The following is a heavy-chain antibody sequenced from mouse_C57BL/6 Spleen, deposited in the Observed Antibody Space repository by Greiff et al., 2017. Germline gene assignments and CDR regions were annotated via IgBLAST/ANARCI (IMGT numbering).Heavy chain of an antibody. D-gene: IGHD2-5*01. CDR2: IRNKANGYTT. CDR1: GFTFTDYY. Sequence: EVQGVESGGGLVQPGGSLSLSCAASGFTFTDYYMSWVRQPPGKALEWLGFIRNKANGYTTEYSASVKGRFTISRDNSQSILYLQMNALRAEDSATYYCASSPAYYSTPYAMDYWGQGTSVTVSS. J-gene: IGHJ4*01. V-gene: IGHV7-3*01. CDR3: ASSPAYYSTPYAMDY.